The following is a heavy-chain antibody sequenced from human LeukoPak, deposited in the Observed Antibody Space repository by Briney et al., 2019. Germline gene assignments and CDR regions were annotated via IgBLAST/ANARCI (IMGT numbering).Heavy chain of an antibody. D-gene: IGHD6-19*01. CDR1: GFTFSSYS. J-gene: IGHJ4*02. CDR3: ARADHGIAVAGTFPDY. CDR2: ISSSSSYI. V-gene: IGHV3-21*01. Sequence: GGSLRLSCAASGFTFSSYSMNWVLQAPGKGLEWVSSISSSSSYIYYADSVKGRFTISRDNAKNSLYLQMNSLRAEDTAVYYCARADHGIAVAGTFPDYWGQGTLVTVSS.